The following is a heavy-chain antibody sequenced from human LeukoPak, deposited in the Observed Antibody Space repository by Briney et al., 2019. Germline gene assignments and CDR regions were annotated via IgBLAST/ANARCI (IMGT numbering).Heavy chain of an antibody. Sequence: PGGSLRLSCAASGFTFSGSAMHWVRQASGKGLEWVGRIRSKANSYATAYAASVKGRFTISRDDSKNTAYLQMNSLKTEDTAVYYCTREDYYDSVDYWGQGTLVTVSS. CDR3: TREDYYDSVDY. D-gene: IGHD3-22*01. CDR2: IRSKANSYAT. CDR1: GFTFSGSA. J-gene: IGHJ4*02. V-gene: IGHV3-73*01.